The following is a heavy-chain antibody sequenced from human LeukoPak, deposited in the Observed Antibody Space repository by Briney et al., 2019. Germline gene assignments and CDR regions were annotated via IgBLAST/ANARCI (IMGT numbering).Heavy chain of an antibody. CDR1: GYSFTSYW. Sequence: GESLKISCKASGYSFTSYWIGWGRQMPGKGLEWMGIIDPSDSDIRYTPSFQGQVTISADKSLSTAYLQWNSLKASDTAIYYCARQTAMGRSGDYWGQGTLVTVSS. CDR2: IDPSDSDI. D-gene: IGHD7-27*01. J-gene: IGHJ4*02. V-gene: IGHV5-51*01. CDR3: ARQTAMGRSGDY.